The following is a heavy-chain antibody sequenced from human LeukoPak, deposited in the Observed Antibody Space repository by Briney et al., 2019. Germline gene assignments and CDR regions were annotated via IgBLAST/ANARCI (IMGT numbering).Heavy chain of an antibody. CDR2: IIPIFGTA. Sequence: SVKVSCKASGGTFSSYAISWVRQAPGQGLEWMGRIIPIFGTANYAQRFQGRVTITTDESTSTAYMELSSLRSEDTAVYYCARMASSYSSSSYWGQGTLVTVSS. D-gene: IGHD6-13*01. J-gene: IGHJ4*02. CDR3: ARMASSYSSSSY. V-gene: IGHV1-69*05. CDR1: GGTFSSYA.